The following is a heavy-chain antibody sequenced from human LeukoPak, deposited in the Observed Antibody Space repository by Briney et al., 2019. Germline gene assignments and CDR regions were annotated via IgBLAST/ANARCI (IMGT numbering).Heavy chain of an antibody. CDR3: ARDRAAGIDAFDI. D-gene: IGHD6-13*01. J-gene: IGHJ3*02. CDR1: GGSISSYY. CDR2: IYYSGST. V-gene: IGHV4-59*12. Sequence: SETLSLTCTVSGGSISSYYWSWIRQPPGKGLEWIGYIYYSGSTNYNPSLKSRVTISVDTSKNQFSLKLSSVTAADTAVYYCARDRAAGIDAFDIWGQGTMVTVSS.